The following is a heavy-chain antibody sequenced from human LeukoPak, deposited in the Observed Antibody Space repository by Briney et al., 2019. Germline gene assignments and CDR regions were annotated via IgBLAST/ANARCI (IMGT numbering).Heavy chain of an antibody. Sequence: SETLCLTCTVSGDSFSNTNYYWDWIRQPPGKGLEWTGAIHCDGRTYYNPSLKSRVTISGDTSENQFSLKLSSVTAADTAIYYRARRRAGLDWLDPWGQGTLVAVSS. J-gene: IGHJ5*02. CDR2: IHCDGRT. CDR1: GDSFSNTNYY. D-gene: IGHD6-19*01. CDR3: ARRRAGLDWLDP. V-gene: IGHV4-39*01.